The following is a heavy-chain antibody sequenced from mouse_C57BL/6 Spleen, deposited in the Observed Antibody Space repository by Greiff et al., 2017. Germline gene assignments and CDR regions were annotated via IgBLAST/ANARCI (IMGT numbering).Heavy chain of an antibody. CDR3: ARRGSSGFHYYAMDY. Sequence: VQLQQSGAELVKPGASVKISCKASGYAFSSYWMNWVKQRPGKGLEWIGQIYPGDGDTNYNGKFKGKATLTVDKSSSTAYMQLISLTSEDSAVYFCARRGSSGFHYYAMDYWGQGTSVTVSS. CDR1: GYAFSSYW. D-gene: IGHD3-2*02. J-gene: IGHJ4*01. CDR2: IYPGDGDT. V-gene: IGHV1-80*01.